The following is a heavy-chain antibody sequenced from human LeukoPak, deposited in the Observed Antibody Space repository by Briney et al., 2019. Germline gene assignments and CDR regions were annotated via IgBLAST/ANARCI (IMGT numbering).Heavy chain of an antibody. J-gene: IGHJ4*02. CDR1: GFIFSSYG. Sequence: GASLQISCAASGFIFSSYGMHWVRQAPGKGLEWVAVIWYDGSIKYYADSVKGRFTISRDNSKNTLYLQMNSLRAEDTALYYCASAAGPFDNWGQGTLVTVSS. D-gene: IGHD6-19*01. CDR3: ASAAGPFDN. CDR2: IWYDGSIK. V-gene: IGHV3-33*01.